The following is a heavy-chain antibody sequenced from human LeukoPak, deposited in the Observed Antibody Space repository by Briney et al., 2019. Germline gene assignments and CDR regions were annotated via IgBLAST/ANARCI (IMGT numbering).Heavy chain of an antibody. V-gene: IGHV4-34*01. CDR3: ARGRSITIFGVVIPFDP. J-gene: IGHJ5*02. CDR1: GGSFSGYY. Sequence: PSETLSLTCAVYGGSFSGYYWSWIRQPPGKGLEWIGEINHSGSTNYNPSLKSRVTISVDTSKNRFSLKLSSVTAADTAVYYCARGRSITIFGVVIPFDPWGQGTLVTVSS. CDR2: INHSGST. D-gene: IGHD3-3*01.